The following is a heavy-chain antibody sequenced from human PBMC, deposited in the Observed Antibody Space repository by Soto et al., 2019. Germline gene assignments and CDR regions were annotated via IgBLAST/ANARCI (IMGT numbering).Heavy chain of an antibody. D-gene: IGHD2-2*01. Sequence: QVQLVESGGGVVQPGRSLRLSCAASGFTFSSYAMHWVRQAPGKGLEWVAVISYDGSNKYYADSVKGRFTMSRDNSKNTLYLQMNSLRAEDTAMYYCARPIVGVSDATQSILTGITGYYGMDVWGRGTTVTVSS. V-gene: IGHV3-30-3*01. J-gene: IGHJ6*02. CDR2: ISYDGSNK. CDR3: ARPIVGVSDATQSILTGITGYYGMDV. CDR1: GFTFSSYA.